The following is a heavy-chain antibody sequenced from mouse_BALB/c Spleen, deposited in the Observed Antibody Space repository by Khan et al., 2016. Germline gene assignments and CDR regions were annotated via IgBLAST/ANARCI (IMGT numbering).Heavy chain of an antibody. CDR2: INPSNGGT. J-gene: IGHJ2*01. V-gene: IGHV1S81*02. Sequence: QVQLQQSGAELVKPGASVKLSCKASSYTFTSYYMYWVKQRPGQGLEWIGEINPSNGGTNFNEKFKSKATLTVDKSSSTAYMQLSSLTSEDSAVYYCTRWGNYFDYWGQGTTLTVSS. CDR3: TRWGNYFDY. CDR1: SYTFTSYY.